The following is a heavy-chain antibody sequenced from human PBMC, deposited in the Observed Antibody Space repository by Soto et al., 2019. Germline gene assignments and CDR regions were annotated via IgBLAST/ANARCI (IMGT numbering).Heavy chain of an antibody. J-gene: IGHJ4*02. CDR3: ARGDSTVTKVLDY. Sequence: QVHLQESGPGLVKPSQTLSLTCTVSGGSISSGGYYWTWIRQYPGKGLEWIGYISYSGGTSYNPSRQSRVTISADTSEIQFSLRLNPVSAAATAVYFCARGDSTVTKVLDYWGQGTLVTVSS. CDR2: ISYSGGT. CDR1: GGSISSGGYY. D-gene: IGHD4-17*01. V-gene: IGHV4-31*03.